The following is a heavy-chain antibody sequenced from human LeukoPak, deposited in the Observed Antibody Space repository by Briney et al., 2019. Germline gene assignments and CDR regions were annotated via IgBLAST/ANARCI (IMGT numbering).Heavy chain of an antibody. Sequence: ETLCLTCSVSGDSISNTLYYWGWIRQPPGRGLEWIGSIYYTGTTYNNPSLKSRVTMSVDTSKNQLSLKLTSVTAADAAVYYCARLIRDAHNLVYYFDYWGQGALVTASS. J-gene: IGHJ4*02. CDR2: IYYTGTT. CDR1: GDSISNTLYY. D-gene: IGHD5-24*01. CDR3: ARLIRDAHNLVYYFDY. V-gene: IGHV4-39*01.